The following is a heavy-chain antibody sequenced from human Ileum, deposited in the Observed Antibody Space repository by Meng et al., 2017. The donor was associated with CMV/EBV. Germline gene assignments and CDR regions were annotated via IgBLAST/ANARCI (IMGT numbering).Heavy chain of an antibody. D-gene: IGHD5-18*01. CDR2: MWHTGAT. V-gene: IGHV4-30-2*01. J-gene: IGHJ4*02. CDR1: GSSISGVGYS. Sequence: AVSGSSISGVGYSWTWIRQPPGKGLEWIGYMWHTGATYYNPSLKSRVTISVDRSKSQFSLNLSSVTAADTAVYYCARGSGYTYGYDYWGQGTLVTVSS. CDR3: ARGSGYTYGYDY.